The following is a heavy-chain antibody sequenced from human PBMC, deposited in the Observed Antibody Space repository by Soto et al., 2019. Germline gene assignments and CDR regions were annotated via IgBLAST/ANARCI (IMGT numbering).Heavy chain of an antibody. CDR3: AKPYYGAGSYYPDAFDV. V-gene: IGHV3-30*18. CDR1: GFSFSSYA. J-gene: IGHJ3*01. Sequence: QVQLVEFGGGVVQPGTSLRLSCGASGFSFSSYAMNWVRQAPGKGLEWVAVISHDGSNTYYGDSVKGRFTISRDNSENTLFLQMNSPRAEDTAVYYCAKPYYGAGSYYPDAFDVWGQGTSVTVSS. CDR2: ISHDGSNT. D-gene: IGHD3-10*01.